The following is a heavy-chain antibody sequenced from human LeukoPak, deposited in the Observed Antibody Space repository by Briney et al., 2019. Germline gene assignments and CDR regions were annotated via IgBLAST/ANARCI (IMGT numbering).Heavy chain of an antibody. J-gene: IGHJ4*02. CDR2: IYSGGST. D-gene: IGHD6-13*01. Sequence: GGSLRLSCAASEFSVGSNYMTWVRQAPGKGLEWVSLIYSGGSTYYADSVKGRFTISRDNSKNTLYLQMNSLRAEDTAVYYCARDLAAAWFDYWGQGTLVTVSS. CDR3: ARDLAAAWFDY. CDR1: EFSVGSNY. V-gene: IGHV3-66*01.